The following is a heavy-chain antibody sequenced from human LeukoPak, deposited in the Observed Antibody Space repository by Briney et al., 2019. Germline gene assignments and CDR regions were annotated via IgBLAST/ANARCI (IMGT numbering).Heavy chain of an antibody. CDR1: GFTVSNNF. Sequence: PGGSLRLSCAASGFTVSNNFMSWVRQPPGKGPEWDSVTYRVGSKNYADTVKAGFTISRDNPKNPMYLQMDSLRVEDTAICYCASEGVYNCPFDSWGRGTLVTVSS. J-gene: IGHJ4*02. D-gene: IGHD1-1*01. V-gene: IGHV3-53*01. CDR3: ASEGVYNCPFDS. CDR2: TYRVGSK.